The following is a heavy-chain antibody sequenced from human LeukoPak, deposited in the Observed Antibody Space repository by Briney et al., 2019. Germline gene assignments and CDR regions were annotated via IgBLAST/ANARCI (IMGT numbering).Heavy chain of an antibody. Sequence: KPSETLSLTCTVSGGSISSYYWSWIRQPAGKGLEWIGRIYTSGSTNYNPSLKSRVTMSVDTSKNQFSLKLSSVTAADTAVYYCARSITIFGVVNPRPYYFDYWGQGTLVTVSS. CDR3: ARSITIFGVVNPRPYYFDY. V-gene: IGHV4-4*07. D-gene: IGHD3-3*01. J-gene: IGHJ4*02. CDR2: IYTSGST. CDR1: GGSISSYY.